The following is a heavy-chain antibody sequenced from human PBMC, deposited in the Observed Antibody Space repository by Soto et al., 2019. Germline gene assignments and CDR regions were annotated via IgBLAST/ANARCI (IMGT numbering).Heavy chain of an antibody. Sequence: EVQMVETGGGLSQPGGSLRLSCAVSGFIVSSQYMTWVRQAPGKGLEWVSVIYTGGSTHYADSARGRFTSSRDSSKNTLYLQMNSLRAEDAAVYYCTTYTGYGMDVWGQGTTVTVSS. V-gene: IGHV3-53*02. CDR2: IYTGGST. CDR3: TTYTGYGMDV. J-gene: IGHJ6*02. D-gene: IGHD3-16*01. CDR1: GFIVSSQY.